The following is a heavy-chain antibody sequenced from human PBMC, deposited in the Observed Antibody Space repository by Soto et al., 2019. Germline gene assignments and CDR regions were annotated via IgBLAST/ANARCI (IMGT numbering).Heavy chain of an antibody. D-gene: IGHD3-3*01. Sequence: PSETLSLTCAVYGGSFSGYYWSWIRQPPGKGLEWIGEINHSGSTNYNPSLKSRVTISVDTSKNQFSLKLSSVTAADTAVYYCARRSRTIFGVVPNWFDPWGQGTLVTVSS. CDR2: INHSGST. CDR3: ARRSRTIFGVVPNWFDP. CDR1: GGSFSGYY. J-gene: IGHJ5*02. V-gene: IGHV4-34*01.